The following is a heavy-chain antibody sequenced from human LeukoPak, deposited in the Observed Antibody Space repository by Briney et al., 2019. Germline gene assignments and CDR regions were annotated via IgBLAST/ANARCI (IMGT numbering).Heavy chain of an antibody. Sequence: ASVKVSCKASGYTFTSYGISWVRQAPGQGLEWMGWINPNSGGTNYAQKFQGWVTMTRDTSISTAYMELSRLRSDDTAVYYCARAGKDGYNNVGPSDYWGQGTLVTVSS. V-gene: IGHV1-2*04. D-gene: IGHD5-24*01. CDR3: ARAGKDGYNNVGPSDY. CDR2: INPNSGGT. J-gene: IGHJ4*02. CDR1: GYTFTSYG.